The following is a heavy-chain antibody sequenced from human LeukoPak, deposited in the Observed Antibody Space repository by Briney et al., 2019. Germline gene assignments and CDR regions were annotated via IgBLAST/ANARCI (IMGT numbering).Heavy chain of an antibody. CDR2: INAGNGNT. V-gene: IGHV1-3*01. CDR1: GYTFTSYA. Sequence: ASVKVSCKASGYTFTSYAMHWVRQAPGQRLEWMGWINAGNGNTKHSQKFQGRVTITRDTSASTAYMELSSLRSEDTAVYYCARAVAATYYYYYGMDVWGQGTTVGVSS. J-gene: IGHJ6*02. D-gene: IGHD2-15*01. CDR3: ARAVAATYYYYYGMDV.